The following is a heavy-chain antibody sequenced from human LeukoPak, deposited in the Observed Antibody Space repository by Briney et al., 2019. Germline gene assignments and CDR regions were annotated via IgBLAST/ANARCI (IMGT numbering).Heavy chain of an antibody. D-gene: IGHD2-2*01. Sequence: QPGGSLRLSCAASGFTFSSYGMHWVRQAPGKGLEWVAFIRYDGSNKYYADSVKGRFTISRDNSKNTLYLQMNSLRVEDTAVYYCSRDIPAHCDSATCKVHWGQGTLVTVSS. CDR3: SRDIPAHCDSATCKVH. CDR1: GFTFSSYG. CDR2: IRYDGSNK. V-gene: IGHV3-30*02. J-gene: IGHJ4*02.